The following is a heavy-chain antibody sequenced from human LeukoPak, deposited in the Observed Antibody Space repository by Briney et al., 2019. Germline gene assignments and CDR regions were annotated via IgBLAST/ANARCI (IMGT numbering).Heavy chain of an antibody. Sequence: GGSLRLSCAASGFTFSTYTMNWVRQAPGKGLEWVSSISSTSTYIYYADSVKGRFTISRDNAETSLYLQMNSLRGEDAAVYYCARGGKNAFYSWGQGTMVTVSS. CDR3: ARGGKNAFYS. CDR1: GFTFSTYT. CDR2: ISSTSTYI. D-gene: IGHD3-10*01. V-gene: IGHV3-21*01. J-gene: IGHJ3*02.